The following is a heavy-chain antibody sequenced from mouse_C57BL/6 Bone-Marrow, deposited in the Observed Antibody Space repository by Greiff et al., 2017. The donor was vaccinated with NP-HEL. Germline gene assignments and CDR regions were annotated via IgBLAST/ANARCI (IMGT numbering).Heavy chain of an antibody. J-gene: IGHJ3*01. CDR3: ARDYYGSSYLAWFAY. CDR1: GYTFTSYW. Sequence: QVQLKQSGAELVKPGASVKLSCKASGYTFTSYWMHWVKQRPGQGLEWIGMIHPNSGSTNYNEKFKSKATLTVDKSSSTAYMQLSSLTSEDSAVYYCARDYYGSSYLAWFAYWGQGTLVTVSA. CDR2: IHPNSGST. D-gene: IGHD1-1*01. V-gene: IGHV1-64*01.